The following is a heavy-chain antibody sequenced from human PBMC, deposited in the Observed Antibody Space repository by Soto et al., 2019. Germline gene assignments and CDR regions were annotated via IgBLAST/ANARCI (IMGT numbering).Heavy chain of an antibody. Sequence: ASVKVSCSASGYTFTSYDINWVRQATGQGLEWMGWMNPNSGNTGYAQKFQGRVTMTRNTSISTAYMELSSLRSEDTAVYYCARGLRIVATGAWFDPWGQGTLVTVSS. D-gene: IGHD5-12*01. CDR2: MNPNSGNT. V-gene: IGHV1-8*01. J-gene: IGHJ5*02. CDR1: GYTFTSYD. CDR3: ARGLRIVATGAWFDP.